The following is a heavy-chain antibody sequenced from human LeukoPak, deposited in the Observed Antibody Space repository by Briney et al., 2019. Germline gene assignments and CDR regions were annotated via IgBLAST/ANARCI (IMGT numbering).Heavy chain of an antibody. CDR3: ARDDSSGYPI. D-gene: IGHD3-22*01. V-gene: IGHV3-53*01. J-gene: IGHJ3*02. CDR1: GFTVSSNY. Sequence: PGGSLRLSCAASGFTVSSNYMRWVSQAPGKGVEWVSVFYSGGSTYYADSVKGRFTISRDNSKNTLYLQMNSLRAEDTAVYYCARDDSSGYPIWGQGTMVTVSS. CDR2: FYSGGST.